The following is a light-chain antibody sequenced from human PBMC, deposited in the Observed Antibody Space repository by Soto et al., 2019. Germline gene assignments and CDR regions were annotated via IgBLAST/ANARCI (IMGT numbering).Light chain of an antibody. J-gene: IGKJ4*01. CDR3: MQGTHWSRS. CDR2: KVS. Sequence: DVVVPQSPLSLSVTLGQPASISWRSTQSLVHSDGNTYLNWFQQRPGQSPRRLVYKVSNRYSGVPDRFSGSGSGTDVSLKISRVEAEDVEVYYCMQGTHWSRSFGGGTKVEAK. V-gene: IGKV2-30*02. CDR1: QSLVHSDGNTY.